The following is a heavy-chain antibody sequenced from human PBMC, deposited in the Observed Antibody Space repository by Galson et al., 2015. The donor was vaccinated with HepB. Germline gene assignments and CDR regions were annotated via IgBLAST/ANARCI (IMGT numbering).Heavy chain of an antibody. CDR1: GFTFSSCA. J-gene: IGHJ4*02. D-gene: IGHD3-10*01. CDR3: AKRMVSFRVLDY. CDR2: INSGGGGT. Sequence: SLRLSCAASGFTFSSCAMSWVRQAPGKGLEWVSAINSGGGGTFYADSVKGRFTISRDNSKNTLYLQMNSLRAEDTGVYYCAKRMVSFRVLDYWGQGTPVTVSS. V-gene: IGHV3-23*01.